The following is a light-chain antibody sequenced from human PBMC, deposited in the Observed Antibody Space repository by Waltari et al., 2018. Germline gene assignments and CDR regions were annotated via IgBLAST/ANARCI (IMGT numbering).Light chain of an antibody. CDR1: QSVGDY. CDR2: DAS. Sequence: EIVLTQSPDTLSLSPGERATLSCRASQSVGDYLAWYQQRPGQAPRLLIYDASSRATDIPARFSASGSGTDFTLTISSLEPEDFAIYYCQQRSNWQGLTFGGGTRVEI. V-gene: IGKV3-11*01. CDR3: QQRSNWQGLT. J-gene: IGKJ4*01.